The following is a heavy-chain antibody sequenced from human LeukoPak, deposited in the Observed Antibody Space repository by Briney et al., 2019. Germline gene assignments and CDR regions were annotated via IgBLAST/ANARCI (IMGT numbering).Heavy chain of an antibody. V-gene: IGHV3-7*01. D-gene: IGHD2-2*01. J-gene: IGHJ3*02. CDR3: ARVREYGGGAFDI. CDR2: IKQDGSEK. Sequence: GGSLRLSCAPSGFTFSSYWMSWVRQAPGKGLEWVANIKQDGSEKYYVDSVKGRFTISRDNVKNSLYLQMNSLRAEDTAVYYCARVREYGGGAFDIWGQGTMVTVSS. CDR1: GFTFSSYW.